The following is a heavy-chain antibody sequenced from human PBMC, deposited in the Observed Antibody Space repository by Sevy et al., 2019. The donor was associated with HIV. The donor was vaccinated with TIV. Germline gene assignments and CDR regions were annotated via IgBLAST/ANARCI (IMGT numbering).Heavy chain of an antibody. Sequence: GGSLRLSCAASRFTFSSYSMNWVRQAPGKGLEWVSSITSSSSYIYYSDSVKGRFTISRDNAKNSLYLQMNSLRAEDTAVYYCAREVATAYYYYGMDVWGHGTTVTVSS. CDR2: ITSSSSYI. J-gene: IGHJ6*02. V-gene: IGHV3-21*01. CDR1: RFTFSSYS. D-gene: IGHD2-15*01. CDR3: AREVATAYYYYGMDV.